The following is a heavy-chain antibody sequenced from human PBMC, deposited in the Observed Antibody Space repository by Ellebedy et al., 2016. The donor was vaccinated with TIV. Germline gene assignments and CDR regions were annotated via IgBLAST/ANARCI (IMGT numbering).Heavy chain of an antibody. J-gene: IGHJ4*02. Sequence: SETLSLTCTVSGGSISSYSWSWIRQPPGKGLEWIGYIFYNGSTNYNPSLKSRVTISVDTSKNQFSLNLSSVTAADTAVYYCASGFSYGLLDYWGQGTLVAVSS. CDR2: IFYNGST. V-gene: IGHV4-59*08. CDR3: ASGFSYGLLDY. D-gene: IGHD5-18*01. CDR1: GGSISSYS.